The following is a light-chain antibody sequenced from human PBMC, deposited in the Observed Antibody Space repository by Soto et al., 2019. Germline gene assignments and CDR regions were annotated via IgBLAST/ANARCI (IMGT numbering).Light chain of an antibody. CDR2: VAS. CDR1: QSINIY. CDR3: QQYSSWPTT. Sequence: DIHMTQSPSSLSASVGDSVTITCRASQSINIYLSWYQQKPGKAPKLLINVASTLQGGVPARFSGGGSGTDFTLTISGLQSEDFAVYYCQQYSSWPTTFGQGTKVDI. V-gene: IGKV1-39*01. J-gene: IGKJ1*01.